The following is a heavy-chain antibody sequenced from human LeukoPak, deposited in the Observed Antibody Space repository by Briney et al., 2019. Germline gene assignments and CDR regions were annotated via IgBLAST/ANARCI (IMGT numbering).Heavy chain of an antibody. J-gene: IGHJ4*02. V-gene: IGHV3-30*14. Sequence: QAGRSLRLSCAASGFTFSSYAMHWVRQAPGKGLEWVAVISYDGSNKYYADSVKGRFTISRDNSKNTLYLQMNSLRAEDTAVYYCARDDYSSLVPDYWGQGTLVTVSS. CDR2: ISYDGSNK. CDR3: ARDDYSSLVPDY. D-gene: IGHD6-13*01. CDR1: GFTFSSYA.